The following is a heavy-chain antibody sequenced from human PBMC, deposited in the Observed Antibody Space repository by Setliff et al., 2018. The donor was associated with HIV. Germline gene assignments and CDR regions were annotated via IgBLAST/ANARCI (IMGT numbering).Heavy chain of an antibody. CDR1: GFTFSTYG. J-gene: IGHJ5*02. Sequence: GGSLRLSCAASGFTFSTYGMYWVRQAPGKGLEWVAVMSTGGDIKIYADSVKGRFTISRDNSKNTLYLRMNSLRADDTAVYYCAKVNPRSVVPSARILGGFDPWGQGTPVTVSS. V-gene: IGHV3-33*06. CDR2: MSTGGDIK. CDR3: AKVNPRSVVPSARILGGFDP. D-gene: IGHD2-2*01.